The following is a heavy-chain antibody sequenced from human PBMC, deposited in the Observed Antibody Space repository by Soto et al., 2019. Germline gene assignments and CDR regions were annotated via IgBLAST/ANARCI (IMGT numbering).Heavy chain of an antibody. CDR1: GGTFSSYR. CDR2: IVPIYRTA. CDR3: VRDSGAKLSSS. Sequence: SVKVSCKASGGTFSSYRINWVRQAPGQGLEWVGGIVPIYRTADYAQKFQGRGTITADESARTSYMELRSLKSQDTAVYYCVRDSGAKLSSSWGQGTLVTVSS. D-gene: IGHD6-13*01. J-gene: IGHJ4*02. V-gene: IGHV1-69*13.